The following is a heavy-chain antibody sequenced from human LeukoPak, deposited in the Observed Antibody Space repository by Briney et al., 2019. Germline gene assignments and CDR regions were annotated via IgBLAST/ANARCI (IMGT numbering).Heavy chain of an antibody. CDR2: ISGSGGNT. CDR3: AKVSWANYFDY. CDR1: GFTFSSYA. Sequence: GGSLRLSCAASGFTFSSYAMSWVRQAPGKGLELVSTISGSGGNTYHADSVRGRFTISRDNSKNTLYLQMNSLRAEDTAIYYCAKVSWANYFDYWGQGTLVTVSS. D-gene: IGHD6-13*01. V-gene: IGHV3-23*01. J-gene: IGHJ4*02.